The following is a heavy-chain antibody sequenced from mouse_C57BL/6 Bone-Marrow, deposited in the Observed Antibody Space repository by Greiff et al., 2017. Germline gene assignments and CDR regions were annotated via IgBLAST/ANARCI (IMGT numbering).Heavy chain of an antibody. CDR3: ARWGTGNYFDY. V-gene: IGHV5-17*01. CDR2: ISSGSSTI. D-gene: IGHD3-3*01. Sequence: EVQVVESGGGLVKPGGSLKLSCAASGFTFSDYGMHWVRQAPEKGLEWVAYISSGSSTIYYADTVKGLFTISRDNAKNTLFLQMTSLRAEDTAMYYCARWGTGNYFDYWGQGTTLTVSS. J-gene: IGHJ2*01. CDR1: GFTFSDYG.